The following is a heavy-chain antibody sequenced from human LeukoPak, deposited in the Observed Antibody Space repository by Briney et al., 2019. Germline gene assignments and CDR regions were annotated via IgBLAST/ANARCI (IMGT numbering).Heavy chain of an antibody. V-gene: IGHV3-20*04. J-gene: IGHJ3*02. CDR1: GFTFDDYG. CDR2: INWNGGST. CDR3: ARDLIAYGGNSFRDDAFDI. D-gene: IGHD4-23*01. Sequence: GGSLRLSCAASGFTFDDYGMSWVRQAPGKGLEWVSGINWNGGSTGYADSVKGRFTISRDNAKNSLYLQMNSLGAEDTALYYCARDLIAYGGNSFRDDAFDIWGQGTMVTVSS.